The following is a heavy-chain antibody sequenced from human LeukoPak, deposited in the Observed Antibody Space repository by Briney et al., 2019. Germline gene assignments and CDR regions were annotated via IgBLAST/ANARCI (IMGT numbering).Heavy chain of an antibody. J-gene: IGHJ4*02. CDR1: GFTVSSTY. CDR2: IYSVGST. V-gene: IGHV3-53*01. CDR3: AKGHCTNGICWLD. Sequence: PGGSLRLSCAASGFTVSSTYMSWVRQAPGKGLEWVSIIYSVGSTYYADSVKGRFTISRDNSKNTLYLQMNSLRAEDTAVYYCAKGHCTNGICWLDWGQGTLVTVSS. D-gene: IGHD2-8*01.